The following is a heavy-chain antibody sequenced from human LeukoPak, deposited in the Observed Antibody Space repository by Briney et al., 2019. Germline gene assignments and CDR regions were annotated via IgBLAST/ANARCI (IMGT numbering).Heavy chain of an antibody. CDR1: GFTFSSYS. CDR2: IYSGGST. J-gene: IGHJ3*02. V-gene: IGHV3-53*01. D-gene: IGHD5-18*01. Sequence: GGSLRLSCAASGFTFSSYSMNWVRQAPGKGLEWVSIIYSGGSTYYTDSVKGRFTISRDNSKNTLYLQMNSLRAEDTAVYYCAGIQQWSWRAFDIWGQGTMVTVSS. CDR3: AGIQQWSWRAFDI.